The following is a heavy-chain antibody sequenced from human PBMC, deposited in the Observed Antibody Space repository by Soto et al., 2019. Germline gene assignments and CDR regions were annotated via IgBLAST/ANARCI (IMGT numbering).Heavy chain of an antibody. CDR1: GYTFTSYD. J-gene: IGHJ6*02. CDR3: ARYYDFWSGYYTWYYGMDV. CDR2: MNPNSGDT. D-gene: IGHD3-3*01. V-gene: IGHV1-8*01. Sequence: ASVKVSCKASGYTFTSYDINWVRQATGQGLEWMGWMNPNSGDTGYAQKFQGRVTMTRNTSISTAYMELSSLRSEDTAVYYCARYYDFWSGYYTWYYGMDVWGPGTTLTVSS.